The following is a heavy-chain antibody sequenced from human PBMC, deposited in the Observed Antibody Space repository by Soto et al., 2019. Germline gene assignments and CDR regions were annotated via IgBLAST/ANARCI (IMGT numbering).Heavy chain of an antibody. V-gene: IGHV3-23*01. Sequence: GGSLRLSCAASGFTFSSYAMSWVRQAPGKGLEWVSAISGSGGSTYYADSVKGRFTISRDNSKNTLYLQMNSLRAEDTAVYYCATDRYDILTGYNYFDYWGQGTLVTVSS. CDR3: ATDRYDILTGYNYFDY. D-gene: IGHD3-9*01. CDR1: GFTFSSYA. J-gene: IGHJ4*02. CDR2: ISGSGGST.